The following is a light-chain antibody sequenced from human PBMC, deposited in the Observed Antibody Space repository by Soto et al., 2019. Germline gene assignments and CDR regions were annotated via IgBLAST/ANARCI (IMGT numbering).Light chain of an antibody. CDR2: YNN. V-gene: IGLV1-44*01. J-gene: IGLJ1*01. CDR1: NSNIASNT. CDR3: AAWDDTLKRYV. Sequence: QSVLTQPPSASETPGQTVSISCSGSNSNIASNTVNWYQHLPGTAPKLLIYYNNQRPSGVPDRFSGSKSGTSASLAISGLQSEGERDYYCAAWDDTLKRYVFGTGTKVTVL.